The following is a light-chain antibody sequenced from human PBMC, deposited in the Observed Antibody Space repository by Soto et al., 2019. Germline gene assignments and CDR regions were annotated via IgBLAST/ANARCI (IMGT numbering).Light chain of an antibody. V-gene: IGKV3-11*01. CDR1: QSISTY. CDR2: DAS. Sequence: EVMLKQSPVTLSLTKGERATLSCRASQSISTYLAWYQQRPGQPPRLLIYDASNRATGIAARFSGSGSGTDFSLIISSLEPEDAAVYYCQQRSNWITFGQGTLLEIK. J-gene: IGKJ5*01. CDR3: QQRSNWIT.